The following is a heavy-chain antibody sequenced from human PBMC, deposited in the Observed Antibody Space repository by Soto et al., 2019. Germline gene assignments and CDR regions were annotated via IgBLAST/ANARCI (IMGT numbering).Heavy chain of an antibody. Sequence: QVQLQESGPGLMKPSETLSLTCTVSGGSISYYYWSWIRPPPGKGLEWIGYIYYSGSTNYNPSLQSRATISVDTSKNQFSLKLSSVTAADTAVYYCAREGVSSSWYNYYGRDVWGQGTTVPVSS. J-gene: IGHJ6*01. CDR2: IYYSGST. V-gene: IGHV4-59*01. CDR1: GGSISYYY. D-gene: IGHD6-13*01. CDR3: AREGVSSSWYNYYGRDV.